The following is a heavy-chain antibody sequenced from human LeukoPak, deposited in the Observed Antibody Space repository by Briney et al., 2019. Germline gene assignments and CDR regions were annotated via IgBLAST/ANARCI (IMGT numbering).Heavy chain of an antibody. CDR2: INTDGSNT. CDR3: ARVSTGSSSYDY. Sequence: GGSLRLSCAASGFTFSHYWMTWVRQAPGKGLVWVSRINTDGSNTNYADSVKGRFTISRDNAKNTVYLQMNSLRAEDTAVYYCARVSTGSSSYDYWGQGTLVTVSS. D-gene: IGHD6-13*01. CDR1: GFTFSHYW. V-gene: IGHV3-74*01. J-gene: IGHJ4*02.